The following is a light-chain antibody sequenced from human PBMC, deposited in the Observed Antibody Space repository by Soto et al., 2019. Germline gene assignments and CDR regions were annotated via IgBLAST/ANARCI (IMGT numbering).Light chain of an antibody. J-gene: IGKJ1*01. CDR2: DAS. CDR3: QQRSTWPT. V-gene: IGKV3-11*01. CDR1: QSVSGY. Sequence: EIVLTQSPATLSLSPGERATLSCRASQSVSGYLAWYQLKPGQAPRLLIYDASSRAKGIPARLTGSGSGTDFSLTSSSIEPEDFAVYYCQQRSTWPTFGQGTKVDI.